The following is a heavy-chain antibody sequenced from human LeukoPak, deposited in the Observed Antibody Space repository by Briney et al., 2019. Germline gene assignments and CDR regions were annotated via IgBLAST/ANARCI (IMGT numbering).Heavy chain of an antibody. D-gene: IGHD2-15*01. V-gene: IGHV3-74*01. CDR1: GFTFSSYW. Sequence: QPGGSLRLSCAASGFTFSSYWMHWVRQAPGKGLVWVSRINSDGSSTSYADSVKGRLTISRDNAKNTLYLQMNSLRAEDTAVYYCARANGGSCYGYWGQGTLVTVSS. J-gene: IGHJ4*02. CDR3: ARANGGSCYGY. CDR2: INSDGSST.